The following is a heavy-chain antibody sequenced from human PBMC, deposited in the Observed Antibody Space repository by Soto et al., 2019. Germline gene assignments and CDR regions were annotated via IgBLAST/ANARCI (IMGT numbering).Heavy chain of an antibody. Sequence: SETLSLTCTVSGGSISSGDYYWSWIRQPPGKGLEWIGYIYYSGSTYYNPSLKSRVTISVDTSKNQFSLKLSSVTAADTAVYYCARVGYCISTSCYRYYFDYWGQGTLVTVSS. CDR3: ARVGYCISTSCYRYYFDY. CDR1: GGSISSGDYY. J-gene: IGHJ4*02. CDR2: IYYSGST. V-gene: IGHV4-30-4*01. D-gene: IGHD2-2*01.